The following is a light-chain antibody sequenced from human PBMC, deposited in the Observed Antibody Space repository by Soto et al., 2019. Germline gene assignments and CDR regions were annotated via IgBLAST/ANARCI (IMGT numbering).Light chain of an antibody. CDR2: AES. V-gene: IGKV1-12*01. CDR3: QQAGS. Sequence: DIEMTQSPSSLSASVGDRVTITCRASQVISGWLAWNQQKPGKAPKLLIYAESSLQSGVPSRFSGSGSGTDFTLTISSLQHEDSATYYCQQAGSFGGGTKVDIK. CDR1: QVISGW. J-gene: IGKJ4*01.